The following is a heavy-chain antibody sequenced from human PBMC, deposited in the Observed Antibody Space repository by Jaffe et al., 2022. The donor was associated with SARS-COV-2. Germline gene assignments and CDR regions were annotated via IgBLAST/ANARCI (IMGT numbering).Heavy chain of an antibody. Sequence: QVQLVQSGAEVKKPGASVKVSCKASGYTFTSYAMHWVRQAPGQRLEWMGWINAGNGNTKYSQKFQGRVTITRDTSASTAYMELSSLRSEDTAVYYCARDQRFLEWLWAEATSYGMDVWGQGTTVTVSS. CDR3: ARDQRFLEWLWAEATSYGMDV. D-gene: IGHD3-3*01. V-gene: IGHV1-3*01. J-gene: IGHJ6*02. CDR1: GYTFTSYA. CDR2: INAGNGNT.